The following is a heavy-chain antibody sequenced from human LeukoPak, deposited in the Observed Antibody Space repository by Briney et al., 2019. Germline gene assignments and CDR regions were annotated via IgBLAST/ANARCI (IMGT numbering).Heavy chain of an antibody. D-gene: IGHD3-10*01. J-gene: IGHJ4*02. CDR2: IYYSGST. CDR3: AREEGYGSGGLDY. Sequence: PSETLSLTCAVSGGSISSNSYYWGWIRQPPGKGLEWIGSIYYSGSTYYNPSLKSRVTISVDTSKNQFSLKLSSVTAADTAVYYCAREEGYGSGGLDYWGQGTLVTVSS. V-gene: IGHV4-39*02. CDR1: GGSISSNSYY.